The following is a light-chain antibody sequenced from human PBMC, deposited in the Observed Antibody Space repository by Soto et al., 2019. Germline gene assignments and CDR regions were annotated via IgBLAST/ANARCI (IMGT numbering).Light chain of an antibody. J-gene: IGKJ2*01. CDR2: GAS. Sequence: EIVMTQSPATLSVSPGERATLSCRASQSVNRNLAWYQQKSGQTPRLLIYGASTRATNIPGRFSGSGSGTEFTLTISSLQSEDFAVYYCQHYGSSPPYTFGQGTKLEIK. CDR1: QSVNRN. V-gene: IGKV3-15*01. CDR3: QHYGSSPPYT.